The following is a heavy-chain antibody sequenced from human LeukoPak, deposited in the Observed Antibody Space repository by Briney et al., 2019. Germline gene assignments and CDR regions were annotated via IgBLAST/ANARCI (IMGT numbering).Heavy chain of an antibody. CDR3: ARGSVTGYYTFDY. CDR2: INHSGST. D-gene: IGHD3-9*01. J-gene: IGHJ4*02. CDR1: GGSFSGYY. Sequence: SETLSLTCAVYGGSFSGYYWSWIRQPPGKGLEWIGGINHSGSTNYNPSLKSRVTISVDTSKNQFSLKLSSVTAADTAVYYCARGSVTGYYTFDYWGQGTLVTVSS. V-gene: IGHV4-34*01.